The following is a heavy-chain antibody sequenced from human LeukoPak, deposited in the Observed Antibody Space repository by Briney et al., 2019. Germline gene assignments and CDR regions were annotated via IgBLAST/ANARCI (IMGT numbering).Heavy chain of an antibody. J-gene: IGHJ4*02. V-gene: IGHV3-23*01. D-gene: IGHD3-10*01. CDR2: ISGSGSSA. CDR3: AREDPSGYGSVDY. Sequence: PGGSLRLSCVASGFTFSSYAMSWVRQAPGKGLEWVSGISGSGSSAYYADSVKGRFTISRDNAKNSLYLQMNSLRDEDTAVYYCAREDPSGYGSVDYWGQGTLVTVSS. CDR1: GFTFSSYA.